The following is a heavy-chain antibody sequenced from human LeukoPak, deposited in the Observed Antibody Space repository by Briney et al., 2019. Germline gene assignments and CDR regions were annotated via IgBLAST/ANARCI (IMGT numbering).Heavy chain of an antibody. D-gene: IGHD5-12*01. V-gene: IGHV1-8*01. CDR3: ARVNRRWGYSGYDLGY. CDR2: MNPNSGNT. Sequence: ASVKVSCKASGYTFTSYDINWVRQATGQGIEWMGWMNPNSGNTGYAQKFQGRVTMTRNTSISTAYMELSSLRSEDTAVYYCARVNRRWGYSGYDLGYWGQGTLVTVSS. CDR1: GYTFTSYD. J-gene: IGHJ4*02.